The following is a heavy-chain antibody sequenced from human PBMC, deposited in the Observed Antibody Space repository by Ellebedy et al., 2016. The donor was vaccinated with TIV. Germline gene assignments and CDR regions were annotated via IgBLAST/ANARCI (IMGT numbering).Heavy chain of an antibody. CDR3: ATGISGTYSYFDS. D-gene: IGHD1-26*01. Sequence: AASVKVSCKVSGNSITKLSMNWVRQAPGKGLDWMATFDPETGERVYAQKFQGRVIMTEDTSTETSYMELSSLRFEDTAVYFCATGISGTYSYFDSWGQGSLIIVSS. V-gene: IGHV1-24*01. CDR2: FDPETGER. CDR1: GNSITKLS. J-gene: IGHJ4*02.